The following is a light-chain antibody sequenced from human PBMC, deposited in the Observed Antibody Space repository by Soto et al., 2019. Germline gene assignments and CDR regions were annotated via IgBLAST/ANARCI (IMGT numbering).Light chain of an antibody. CDR3: HQYDSSPLT. V-gene: IGKV3-20*01. Sequence: EIVLTQSPGTLSLSPGERATLSCRASQSVSSSYLAWYQQKPGQAPRLLIYGASSRATGIPDRFSGSGSETDFSLTISRLEPEDFAVYYCHQYDSSPLTVGGGTQVEIK. CDR1: QSVSSSY. J-gene: IGKJ4*01. CDR2: GAS.